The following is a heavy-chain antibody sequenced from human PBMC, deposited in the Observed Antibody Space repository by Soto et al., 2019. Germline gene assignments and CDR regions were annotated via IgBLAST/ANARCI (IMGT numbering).Heavy chain of an antibody. Sequence: SVKVSCKASGGTFSSYAISWVRQAPGQGLEWMGGIIPIFGTADYAQKFQGRVTITADESTSTAYMELSSLRSEDTAVYYCARGATVVTGLHYWGQGXLVTVSS. CDR3: ARGATVVTGLHY. CDR2: IIPIFGTA. V-gene: IGHV1-69*13. D-gene: IGHD4-17*01. CDR1: GGTFSSYA. J-gene: IGHJ4*02.